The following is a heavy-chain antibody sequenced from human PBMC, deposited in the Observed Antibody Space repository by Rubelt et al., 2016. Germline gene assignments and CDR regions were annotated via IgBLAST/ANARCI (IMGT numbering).Heavy chain of an antibody. CDR2: IKTDETTT. J-gene: IGHJ5*02. D-gene: IGHD2-2*01. CDR3: VRDVGRIVVVPAAHPYWVDP. V-gene: IGHV3-74*01. Sequence: APGKGLEWVSRIKTDETTTNYADSVKGRFTISRDNAKNTVYLQMNSLRAEDTAMFYCVRDVGRIVVVPAAHPYWVDPWGQGTLVTVSS.